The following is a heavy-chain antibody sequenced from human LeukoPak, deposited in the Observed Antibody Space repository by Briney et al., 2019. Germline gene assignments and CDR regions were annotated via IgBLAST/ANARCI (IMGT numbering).Heavy chain of an antibody. CDR3: ARLFGYYGGNSGGGPDY. CDR2: IYPGDSDT. D-gene: IGHD4-23*01. Sequence: KLGESLKISCKGSGYSFTTYWIGWVRQMPGKGLEWMGIIYPGDSDTRYSPSFQGQVTFSADKSISTAYLQWSSLKASDTAMYYCARLFGYYGGNSGGGPDYWGQGTPVTVSS. V-gene: IGHV5-51*01. J-gene: IGHJ4*02. CDR1: GYSFTTYW.